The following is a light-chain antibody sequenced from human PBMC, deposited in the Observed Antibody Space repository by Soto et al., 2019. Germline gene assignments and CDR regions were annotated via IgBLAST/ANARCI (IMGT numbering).Light chain of an antibody. J-gene: IGLJ3*02. CDR1: SSNIGSNT. CDR2: SNS. V-gene: IGLV1-44*01. CDR3: AAWDDSLNGWV. Sequence: QLVLTQPTSASGTPGQRVTISCSGSSSNIGSNTVNWYQQLPGTAPKLLIYSNSQRPSGVPDRFSGSKSGTSASLAISGLQSEDEADYYCAAWDDSLNGWVFGGGTKLTVL.